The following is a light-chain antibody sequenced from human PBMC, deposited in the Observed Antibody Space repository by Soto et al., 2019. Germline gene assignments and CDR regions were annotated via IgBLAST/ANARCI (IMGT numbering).Light chain of an antibody. CDR1: QSISRW. Sequence: ILMPPSPSTLSASVGDTVPITCRASQSISRWLAWYQQEPGKAPKLLIYAASSLQSGVPSRFSGSGSGTDFALTITSLQAEDFATYYCQQLRMYPSTFGGGTKVDIK. J-gene: IGKJ4*01. CDR2: AAS. V-gene: IGKV1-5*01. CDR3: QQLRMYPST.